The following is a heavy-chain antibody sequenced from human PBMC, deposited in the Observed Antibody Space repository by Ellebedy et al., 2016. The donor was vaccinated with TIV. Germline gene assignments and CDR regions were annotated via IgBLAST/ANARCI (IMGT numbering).Heavy chain of an antibody. J-gene: IGHJ4*02. CDR1: GYTFSNYG. CDR2: INPLLGVA. V-gene: IGHV1-69*04. D-gene: IGHD4-17*01. CDR3: AADYGDYVAED. Sequence: AASVKVSCKTSGYTFSNYGVSWVRQAPGQGLEWMGRINPLLGVASYAQKFQGRLTIIADTATSTDYMELSSLTYEDTAVYYCAADYGDYVAEDWGQGTLITVSS.